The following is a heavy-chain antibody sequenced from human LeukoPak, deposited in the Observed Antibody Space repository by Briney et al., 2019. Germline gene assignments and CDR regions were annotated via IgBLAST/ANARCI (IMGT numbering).Heavy chain of an antibody. D-gene: IGHD2-2*01. Sequence: GGSLRLSCAAPGFTFSTYAMSWVRQAPGKGLEWVSTISGSGSSTYHADSVKGRFTISRDNSKSTLYLQMNSLRAEDTAVYYCAKPGVCSGTGCYGYFQHWGQGTLVTVSS. V-gene: IGHV3-23*01. CDR1: GFTFSTYA. CDR3: AKPGVCSGTGCYGYFQH. J-gene: IGHJ1*01. CDR2: ISGSGSST.